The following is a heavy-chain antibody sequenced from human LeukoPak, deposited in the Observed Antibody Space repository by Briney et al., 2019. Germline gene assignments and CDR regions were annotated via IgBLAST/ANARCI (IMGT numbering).Heavy chain of an antibody. J-gene: IGHJ3*02. CDR1: GFTFSSYS. V-gene: IGHV3-48*01. CDR2: ISSSSSTI. Sequence: PGGSLRLSCAASGFTFSSYSMNWVRQAPGKGLEWVSYISSSSSTIYYADSVKGRFTISRDNAKNSLYLQMNSLRAEDTAVYYCARVRKLGYCSSTSCDQGDAFDIWGQGTMVTVSS. CDR3: ARVRKLGYCSSTSCDQGDAFDI. D-gene: IGHD2-2*01.